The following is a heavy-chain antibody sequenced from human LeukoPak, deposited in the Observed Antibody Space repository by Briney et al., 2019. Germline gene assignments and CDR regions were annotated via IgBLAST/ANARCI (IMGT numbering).Heavy chain of an antibody. Sequence: ASVNVSCTASGYTFTGYYMHWVRQAPGQGLEWMGWINPNSGGTNYAQKFQGRVTMTRDTSISTAYMELSRLRSDDTAVYYCAPSSGYYPYYFDYWGQGTLVTVSS. CDR3: APSSGYYPYYFDY. CDR2: INPNSGGT. J-gene: IGHJ4*02. V-gene: IGHV1-2*02. D-gene: IGHD3-22*01. CDR1: GYTFTGYY.